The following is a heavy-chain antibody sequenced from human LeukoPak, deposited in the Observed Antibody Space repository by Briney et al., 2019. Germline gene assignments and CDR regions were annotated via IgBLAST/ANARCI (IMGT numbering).Heavy chain of an antibody. Sequence: GGSLRLSCAASGFTFSTYAMHWARQAPGKGLEYVSGISDDGSLTDHADSVKGRFTISRDNSKNTLSLQMSSLRAEDTAVYYCVKVFSRYFDWLFEYYFDYWGQGTLVTVSS. CDR1: GFTFSTYA. D-gene: IGHD3-9*01. J-gene: IGHJ4*02. V-gene: IGHV3-64D*06. CDR3: VKVFSRYFDWLFEYYFDY. CDR2: ISDDGSLT.